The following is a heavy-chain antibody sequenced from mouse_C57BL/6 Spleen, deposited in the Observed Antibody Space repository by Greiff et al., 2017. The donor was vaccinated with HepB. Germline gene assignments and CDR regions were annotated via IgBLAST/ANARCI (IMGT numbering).Heavy chain of an antibody. CDR2: IYPGDGDT. Sequence: VKLMESGAELVKPGASVKISCKASGYAFSSYWMNWVKQRPGKGLEWIGQIYPGDGDTNYNGKFKGKATLTADKSSSTAYMQLSSLTSEDSAVYFCARGGYYGPYYYAMDYWGQGTSVTVSS. J-gene: IGHJ4*01. V-gene: IGHV1-80*01. CDR3: ARGGYYGPYYYAMDY. CDR1: GYAFSSYW. D-gene: IGHD1-1*01.